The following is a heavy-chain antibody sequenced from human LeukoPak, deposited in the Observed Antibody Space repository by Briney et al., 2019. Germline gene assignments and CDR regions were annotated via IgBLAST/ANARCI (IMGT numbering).Heavy chain of an antibody. CDR1: GFIVSNSY. D-gene: IGHD6-19*01. Sequence: PGGSLRLSCAASGFIVSNSYMSWVRQAPGKGLEWVSVPHTGGRTFYADSVMGRFTISTDNSKNTLFLQMNSLRAEDTAVYYCARDPSGNLYFDYWGQGALVTVSS. J-gene: IGHJ4*02. CDR2: PHTGGRT. CDR3: ARDPSGNLYFDY. V-gene: IGHV3-53*01.